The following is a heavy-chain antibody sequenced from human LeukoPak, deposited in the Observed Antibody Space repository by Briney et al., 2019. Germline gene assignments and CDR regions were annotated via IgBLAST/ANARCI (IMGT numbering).Heavy chain of an antibody. V-gene: IGHV4-4*07. CDR1: GGSITTYY. CDR2: ISTSGRT. CDR3: AVGRPRNATRLDDGYDF. D-gene: IGHD1-1*01. J-gene: IGHJ3*01. Sequence: PSETLSLTCTVSGGSITTYYWSWIRQPAGKGLEWIGRISTSGRTNYNPSLKSRLTMSADTSKNQFSPILNSVTAADTAVYYCAVGRPRNATRLDDGYDFWGQGTMVTVSS.